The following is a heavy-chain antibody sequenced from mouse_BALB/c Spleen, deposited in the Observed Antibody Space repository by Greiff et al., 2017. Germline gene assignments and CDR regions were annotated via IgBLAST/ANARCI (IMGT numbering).Heavy chain of an antibody. CDR3: ARGRDDVYYFDY. D-gene: IGHD2-12*01. CDR2: ISSGGST. J-gene: IGHJ2*01. V-gene: IGHV5-6-5*01. Sequence: EVKLVESGGGLVKPGGSLKLSCAASGFAFSSYDMSWVRQTPEKRLEWVASISSGGSTYYPDSVKGRFTISRDNARNILYLQMSSLRSEDTAMYYCARGRDDVYYFDYWGQGTTLTVSS. CDR1: GFAFSSYD.